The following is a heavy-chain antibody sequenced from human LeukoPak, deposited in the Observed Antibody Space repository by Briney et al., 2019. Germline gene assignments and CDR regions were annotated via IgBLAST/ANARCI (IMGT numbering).Heavy chain of an antibody. CDR2: IYSGGST. Sequence: GGSLRLSCAASGFTVSSNYMSWVRQAPGKGLEWVSVIYSGGSTYYADSVKGRFTISRDNSKNTLYLQMNSLRAEDTAVYYCARALRAAGYAFDIWGQGTMVTVSS. CDR3: ARALRAAGYAFDI. V-gene: IGHV3-66*01. D-gene: IGHD6-13*01. J-gene: IGHJ3*02. CDR1: GFTVSSNY.